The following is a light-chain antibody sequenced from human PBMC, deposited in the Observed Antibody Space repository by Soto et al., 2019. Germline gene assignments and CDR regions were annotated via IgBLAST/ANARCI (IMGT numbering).Light chain of an antibody. CDR1: QSISRY. CDR3: QQRSNWIT. CDR2: DAS. Sequence: EIVMTQSPATLSVSPGERATLSCRASQSISRYLAWYQQKPGQAPRLLIYDASNRATGIPVRFSGSGSGTDFTLTISSLEPEDFAVYYCQQRSNWITFGQGTRLEIK. V-gene: IGKV3-11*01. J-gene: IGKJ5*01.